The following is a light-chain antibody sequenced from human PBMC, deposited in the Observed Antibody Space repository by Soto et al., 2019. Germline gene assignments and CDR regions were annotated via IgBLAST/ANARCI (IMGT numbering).Light chain of an antibody. V-gene: IGLV2-14*01. Sequence: QSVLTQPASVSGSPGQSITISCTGTSSDVGGYNYVSWYQQHPGKAPKLMIYDVSNRPSGVSNRFSGSKSGNTASLTISGLQAEDEANYYCSSYTSSSTLLYVFGIGTKLNVL. CDR3: SSYTSSSTLLYV. J-gene: IGLJ1*01. CDR2: DVS. CDR1: SSDVGGYNY.